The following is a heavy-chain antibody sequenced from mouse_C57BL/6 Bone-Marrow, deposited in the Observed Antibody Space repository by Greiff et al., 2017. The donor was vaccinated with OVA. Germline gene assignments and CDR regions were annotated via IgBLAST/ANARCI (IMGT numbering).Heavy chain of an antibody. Sequence: EVQLHQSGAELVRPGASVKLSCTASGFTFTDDYMHWVKQRPEQGLEWIGWIDPENGDTEYDSKFQGKATITADTSSNTAYLQLSSLTSEDTAVYYCTTDGYYSGWFAYWGQGTLVTVSA. CDR3: TTDGYYSGWFAY. CDR1: GFTFTDDY. D-gene: IGHD2-3*01. J-gene: IGHJ3*01. V-gene: IGHV14-4*01. CDR2: IDPENGDT.